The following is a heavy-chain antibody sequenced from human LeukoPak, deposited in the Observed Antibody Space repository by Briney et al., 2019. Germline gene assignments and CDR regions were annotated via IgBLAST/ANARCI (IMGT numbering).Heavy chain of an antibody. CDR1: GFMFSSYW. CDR2: IKQDGSEK. Sequence: PGGSLRLSCAASGFMFSSYWMNWVRQAPGKGLEWVANIKQDGSEKYYVDSVKGRFTISRDNAKNSLYLQMNSLRAEDTAVYYCARDRGSSSWSDYWGQGTLVTVSS. D-gene: IGHD6-13*01. V-gene: IGHV3-7*01. J-gene: IGHJ4*02. CDR3: ARDRGSSSWSDY.